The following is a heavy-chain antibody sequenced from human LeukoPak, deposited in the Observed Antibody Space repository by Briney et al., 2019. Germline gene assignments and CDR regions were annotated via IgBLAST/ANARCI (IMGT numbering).Heavy chain of an antibody. Sequence: GSALKTSCNGSGYSFTSPWIGWVRQLPGKGLEWMGIIFYGDSDTRYNPSFQGQVTISADKSISTAHLQWSSLKASDTAMYYCARFAVGGTYSPNYWGEGTLVTVSS. J-gene: IGHJ4*02. V-gene: IGHV5-51*01. CDR2: IFYGDSDT. CDR3: ARFAVGGTYSPNY. D-gene: IGHD1-26*01. CDR1: GYSFTSPW.